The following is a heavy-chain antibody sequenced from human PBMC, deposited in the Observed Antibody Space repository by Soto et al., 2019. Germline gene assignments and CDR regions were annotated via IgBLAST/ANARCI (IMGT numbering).Heavy chain of an antibody. CDR2: IYTSGST. V-gene: IGHV4-4*07. CDR3: AAYYDFWSGYYYFDY. D-gene: IGHD3-3*01. Sequence: SSETLSLTCTVSGGSISSYYWSWIRQPAGKGLEWIGRIYTSGSTNYNPSLKSRVTMSVDTSKNQFSLKLSSVTAADTAVYYCAAYYDFWSGYYYFDYWGQGTLVTVSS. J-gene: IGHJ4*02. CDR1: GGSISSYY.